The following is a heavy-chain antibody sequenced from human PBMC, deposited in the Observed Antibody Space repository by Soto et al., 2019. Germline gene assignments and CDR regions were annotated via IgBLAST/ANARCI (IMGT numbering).Heavy chain of an antibody. CDR1: GFTFSSYS. J-gene: IGHJ6*02. Sequence: GGSLRLSCAASGFTFSSYSMNWVRQAPGKGLEWVSYISSSSSTIYYADSVKGRFTISRDNAKNSLYLQMNSLRDEDTAVYYCARVLRDKRWLQPNYYYGMDVWGQGTTVTVSS. CDR2: ISSSSSTI. V-gene: IGHV3-48*02. D-gene: IGHD5-12*01. CDR3: ARVLRDKRWLQPNYYYGMDV.